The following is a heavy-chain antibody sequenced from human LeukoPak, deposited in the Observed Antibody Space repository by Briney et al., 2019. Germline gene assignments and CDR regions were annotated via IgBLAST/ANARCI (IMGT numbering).Heavy chain of an antibody. CDR1: GGSISSYY. CDR2: IYYSGST. Sequence: PSETLSLTCTVSGGSISSYYWSWIRQPPGKGLEWIGYIYYSGSTNYNPSLKSRVTISVDTSKNQFSLKLSSVTAADTAVYYCARGPSSGRPWYFDLWGRGTLVTVSS. D-gene: IGHD6-19*01. CDR3: ARGPSSGRPWYFDL. J-gene: IGHJ2*01. V-gene: IGHV4-59*01.